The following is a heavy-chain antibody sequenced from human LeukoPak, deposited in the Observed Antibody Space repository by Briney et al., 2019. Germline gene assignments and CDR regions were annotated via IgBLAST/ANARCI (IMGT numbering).Heavy chain of an antibody. D-gene: IGHD3-22*01. CDR2: ISSSRNYI. CDR1: GFTFSSYS. CDR3: ARDPYYYDSSGYYGEGFDY. J-gene: IGHJ4*02. Sequence: GGSLRLSCAASGFTFSSYSMNWVRQAPGKGLEWVSYISSSRNYIFYADSVKGRFTISRDNAKNSLYLQMNSLRAEDTAVYYCARDPYYYDSSGYYGEGFDYWGQGPLVTVSS. V-gene: IGHV3-21*01.